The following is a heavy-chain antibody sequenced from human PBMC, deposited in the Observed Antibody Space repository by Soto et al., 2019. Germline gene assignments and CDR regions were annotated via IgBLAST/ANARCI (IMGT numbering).Heavy chain of an antibody. CDR3: AREVVAAGYYYYGMDV. Sequence: QVQLVQSGAEVKKPGSSVKVSCKASGGTFSSYTISWVRQAPGQGLEWMGRIIPILGIANYAQKFQGRVTITADKSTSKAYMELSSLRSEDTAVYYCAREVVAAGYYYYGMDVWGQGTTVTVSS. CDR2: IIPILGIA. V-gene: IGHV1-69*08. CDR1: GGTFSSYT. D-gene: IGHD6-13*01. J-gene: IGHJ6*02.